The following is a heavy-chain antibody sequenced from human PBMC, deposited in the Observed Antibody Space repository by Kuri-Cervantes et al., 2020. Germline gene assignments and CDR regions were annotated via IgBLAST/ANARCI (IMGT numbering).Heavy chain of an antibody. CDR3: ARDPVTYCSSTSCYGGWFDP. CDR1: GGSISSYY. D-gene: IGHD2-2*01. Sequence: SETLSLTCTVSGGSISSYYWSWIRQPPGKGLEWIGYIYYSGSTNYNPSLKSRVTISVDTSENQFSLKLGSVTAADTAVYYCARDPVTYCSSTSCYGGWFDPWGQGTLVTVSS. CDR2: IYYSGST. J-gene: IGHJ5*02. V-gene: IGHV4-59*01.